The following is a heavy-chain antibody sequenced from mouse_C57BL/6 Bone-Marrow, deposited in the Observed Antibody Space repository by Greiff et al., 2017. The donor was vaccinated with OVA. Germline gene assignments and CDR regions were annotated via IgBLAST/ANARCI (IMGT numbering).Heavy chain of an antibody. D-gene: IGHD1-3*01. CDR2: ISYSGSP. V-gene: IGHV3-8*01. J-gene: IGHJ4*01. CDR1: GYSITSDY. CDR3: ARSSADSGFYYAVDY. Sequence: EVKLVESGPGLAKPSQTLSLTCSVTGYSITSDYWNWIRKFPGNKLEYMGYISYSGSPYYNPSLKSRISITRDTSKNQYYLQLNSVTTEDTATYYCARSSADSGFYYAVDYWGQGTSVTVSS.